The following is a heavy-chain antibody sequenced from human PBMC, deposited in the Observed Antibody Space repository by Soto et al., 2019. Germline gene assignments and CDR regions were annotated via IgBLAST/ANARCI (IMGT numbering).Heavy chain of an antibody. CDR1: GGSISSGDYY. J-gene: IGHJ5*02. Sequence: QVQLQESGPGLVKPSQTLSLTCTVSGGSISSGDYYWSWIRQPPGKGLEWIGYIYYSGSTYYNPSLKSRVTISVDTSQNQFSLKLSSVTAADTAVYYCARGGENYYDSSGYYYDPYNWFDPWGQGTLVTVSS. V-gene: IGHV4-30-4*01. CDR2: IYYSGST. CDR3: ARGGENYYDSSGYYYDPYNWFDP. D-gene: IGHD3-22*01.